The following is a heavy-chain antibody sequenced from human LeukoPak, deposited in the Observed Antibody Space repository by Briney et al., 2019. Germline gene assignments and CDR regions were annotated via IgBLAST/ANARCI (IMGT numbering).Heavy chain of an antibody. J-gene: IGHJ4*02. CDR3: ARGSKGIQLWYPY. CDR1: GGSISNSGYY. V-gene: IGHV4-39*02. Sequence: PSETLSLTCTVSGGSISNSGYYWGWIRQPPGKGLEWIGSVYYSGSTYYNPSLKSRVTISVDTSKNHFSLKLSSVTAADTAVYYCARGSKGIQLWYPYWGQGTLVTVSS. CDR2: VYYSGST. D-gene: IGHD5-18*01.